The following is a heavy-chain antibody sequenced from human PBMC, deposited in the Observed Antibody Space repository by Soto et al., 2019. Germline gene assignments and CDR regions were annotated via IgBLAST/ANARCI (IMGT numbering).Heavy chain of an antibody. Sequence: QVQLLQSGAEVKKPGASVKVSCKASGYTFTNYGITWVRQAPGQGLEWMGWISDYNGDTHYTQRLQGRVTMTTDTSTSTAYMELRSLRSDDTAVYYCARVRQLGGYFYYYVDVWGKGTTVTVSS. CDR1: GYTFTNYG. V-gene: IGHV1-18*01. CDR2: ISDYNGDT. J-gene: IGHJ6*03. D-gene: IGHD6-6*01. CDR3: ARVRQLGGYFYYYVDV.